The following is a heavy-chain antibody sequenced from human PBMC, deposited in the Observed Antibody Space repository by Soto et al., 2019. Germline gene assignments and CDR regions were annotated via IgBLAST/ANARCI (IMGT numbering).Heavy chain of an antibody. CDR2: IYYSGST. Sequence: SETLSLTCTVSGGSISSSSYYWGWIRQPPGKGLEWIGSIYYSGSTYYNPSLKIRVPISVDTSKNQFSLKLSSVTAADTAVYYCARRGRITMVRGVIDYWGQGTLVTVSS. CDR3: ARRGRITMVRGVIDY. D-gene: IGHD3-10*01. V-gene: IGHV4-39*01. J-gene: IGHJ4*02. CDR1: GGSISSSSYY.